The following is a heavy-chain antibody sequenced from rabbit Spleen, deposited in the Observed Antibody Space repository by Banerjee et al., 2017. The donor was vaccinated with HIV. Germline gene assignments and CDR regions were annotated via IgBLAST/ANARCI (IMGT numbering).Heavy chain of an antibody. CDR1: GFSFSNKAV. V-gene: IGHV1S45*01. Sequence: QEQLVESGGGLVKPEGSLTLSCTASGFSFSNKAVMCWVRQAPGKGLEWIACINAVTGKAVYASWAKGRFTISKTSSTTVTLQMTTLTAADTATYFCARGSATMTMVIIGFYLSLWGPGTLVTVS. D-gene: IGHD2-1*01. CDR3: ARGSATMTMVIIGFYLSL. CDR2: INAVTGKA. J-gene: IGHJ4*01.